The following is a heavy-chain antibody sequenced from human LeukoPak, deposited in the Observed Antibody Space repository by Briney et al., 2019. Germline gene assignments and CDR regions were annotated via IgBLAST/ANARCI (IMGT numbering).Heavy chain of an antibody. J-gene: IGHJ5*02. CDR1: GGSISSSNW. CDR2: IYHSGST. V-gene: IGHV4-4*02. Sequence: PSETLSLTCAVSGGSISSSNWWSWVRQPPGKGLEWIGEIYHSGSTNYNPSLKSRVTISVDKSKNQFSLNLSSVTAADTAVYYCARTRTLEWERRFDPWGQGTLVTVSS. CDR3: ARTRTLEWERRFDP. D-gene: IGHD3-3*01.